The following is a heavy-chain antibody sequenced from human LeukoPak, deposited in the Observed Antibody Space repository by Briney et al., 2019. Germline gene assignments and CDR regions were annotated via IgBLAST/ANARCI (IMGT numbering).Heavy chain of an antibody. CDR3: ARVGSIAAAGTPGY. CDR2: ISGSGSYT. Sequence: PGGSLRLSCAASGFTFSDYYMTWIRQAPGKGLEWLSYISGSGSYTNYADSVKGRFTTSRDNAKNSLYLQMNSLRAEDTAVYYCARVGSIAAAGTPGYWGQGTLVTVSS. CDR1: GFTFSDYY. D-gene: IGHD6-13*01. J-gene: IGHJ4*02. V-gene: IGHV3-11*06.